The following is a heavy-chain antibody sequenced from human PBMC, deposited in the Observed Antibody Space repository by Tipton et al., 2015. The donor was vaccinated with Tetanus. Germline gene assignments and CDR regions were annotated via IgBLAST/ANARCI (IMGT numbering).Heavy chain of an antibody. V-gene: IGHV4-39*01. Sequence: TLSLTCTVSGGSISSSSYYWGWIRQPPGKGLEWIGSIYYSGSTYYNPSLKSRVTISVDTSKNQFSLKPSSVTAADTAVYYCVGYYGSGSRFADYYGMDVWGQGTTVTVSS. CDR3: VGYYGSGSRFADYYGMDV. CDR1: GGSISSSSYY. D-gene: IGHD3-10*01. CDR2: IYYSGST. J-gene: IGHJ6*02.